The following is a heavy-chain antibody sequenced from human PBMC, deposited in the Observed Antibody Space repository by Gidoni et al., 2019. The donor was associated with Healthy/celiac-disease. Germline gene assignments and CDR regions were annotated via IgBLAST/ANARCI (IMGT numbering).Heavy chain of an antibody. Sequence: QLQLQESGPGLVKPSATLSLTCPVPGGSISSSSYYWGWIRQPPGKGLEWIGCIYYRGSTYYNPSLKSRVTISVDTSKNQFSLKLSSVTAADTAVYYGARYGGTVNRDYWGQGTLVTVSS. V-gene: IGHV4-39*01. D-gene: IGHD2-15*01. J-gene: IGHJ4*02. CDR1: GGSISSSSYY. CDR3: ARYGGTVNRDY. CDR2: IYYRGST.